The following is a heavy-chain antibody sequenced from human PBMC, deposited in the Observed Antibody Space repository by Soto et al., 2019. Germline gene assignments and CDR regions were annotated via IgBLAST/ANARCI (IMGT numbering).Heavy chain of an antibody. J-gene: IGHJ5*01. CDR2: VYPSDSDV. Sequence: PGESLKSSCQGTGYRFSSAWLGWVRQKPGKGLGWLGNVYPSDSDVRYSPAFEGQVTISADNSINTAYLQLLDLKASDTAIYYCRTGCARWFDSWGQGTLDTVSS. D-gene: IGHD3-10*01. CDR3: RTGCARWFDS. CDR1: GYRFSSAW. V-gene: IGHV5-51*01.